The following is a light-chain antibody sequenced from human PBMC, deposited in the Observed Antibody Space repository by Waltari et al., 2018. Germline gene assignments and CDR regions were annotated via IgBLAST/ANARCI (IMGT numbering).Light chain of an antibody. CDR1: QTISGL. CDR2: ATS. CDR3: QYQST. Sequence: DIQMTQSPSSLSASVGDRVTIHCRASQTISGLLNWYQQKSGKAPKLLIYATSSLPSGVPSRFGGDGSWTDFSLAITILQPEDFAAYYCQYQSTFGQGTKLEV. J-gene: IGKJ2*01. V-gene: IGKV1-39*01.